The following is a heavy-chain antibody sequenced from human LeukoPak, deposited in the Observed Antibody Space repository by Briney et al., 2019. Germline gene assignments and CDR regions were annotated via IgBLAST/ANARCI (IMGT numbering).Heavy chain of an antibody. D-gene: IGHD4-17*01. CDR2: ISSSSTI. CDR1: GLTFSSYS. V-gene: IGHV3-48*01. J-gene: IGHJ4*02. Sequence: PGGSLRLSCAASGLTFSSYSMNWVRQAPGKGLEWVSYISSSSTIYYADSVKGRFTISRDNAKNSLYLQMNSLRAEDTAVYYCARASDYGDYFDYWGQGTLVTVSS. CDR3: ARASDYGDYFDY.